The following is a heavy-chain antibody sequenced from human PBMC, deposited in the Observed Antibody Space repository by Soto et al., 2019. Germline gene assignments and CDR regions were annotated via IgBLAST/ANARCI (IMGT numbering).Heavy chain of an antibody. D-gene: IGHD3-3*01. CDR1: GGTFSSYA. Sequence: QVQLVQSGAEVKKPGSSVKVSCKASGGTFSSYAISWVRQAPGQGLEWMGGIIPIFGTANYAQKFQGRVTITADESTSTAYMELSSLRSEDTAVYYCARVGSLSRGVFWSGYPQPNDYWGQGTLVTVSS. J-gene: IGHJ4*02. CDR2: IIPIFGTA. V-gene: IGHV1-69*01. CDR3: ARVGSLSRGVFWSGYPQPNDY.